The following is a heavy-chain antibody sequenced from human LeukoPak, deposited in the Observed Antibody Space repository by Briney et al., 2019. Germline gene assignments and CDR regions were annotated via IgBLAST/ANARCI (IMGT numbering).Heavy chain of an antibody. Sequence: ASVSVSCKASGYTFTGYYMHWVRQAPGQGLEWMGWINPNSGGTNFAQKFQGRVTMTRDTSISTAYMELSRLRSDDTAVYYCAREINSDILTAPDAFDIWGQGTMVTVSS. D-gene: IGHD3-9*01. CDR1: GYTFTGYY. CDR2: INPNSGGT. CDR3: AREINSDILTAPDAFDI. J-gene: IGHJ3*02. V-gene: IGHV1-2*02.